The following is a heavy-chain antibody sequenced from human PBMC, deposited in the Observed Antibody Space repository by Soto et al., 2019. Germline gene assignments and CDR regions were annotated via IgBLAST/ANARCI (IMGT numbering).Heavy chain of an antibody. CDR1: GYSFTSYW. J-gene: IGHJ3*02. D-gene: IGHD2-2*01. CDR2: IYPGDSDT. Sequence: PGESLKISCKGSGYSFTSYWIGWVRQMPGKGLEWMGIIYPGDSDTRYSPSFQGQVTISADKSISTAYLQWSSLKASDTAMYYCARRGSGSSTSWYRGFAFDIWGQGTMVTVSS. V-gene: IGHV5-51*01. CDR3: ARRGSGSSTSWYRGFAFDI.